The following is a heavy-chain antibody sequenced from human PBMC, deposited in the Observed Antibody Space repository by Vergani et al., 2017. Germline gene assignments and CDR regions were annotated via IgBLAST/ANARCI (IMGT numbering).Heavy chain of an antibody. CDR3: ARLVAAAGVVWFDP. D-gene: IGHD6-13*01. J-gene: IGHJ5*02. V-gene: IGHV4-39*07. Sequence: QPHLQESGPGLVKPSETLSLTCTVSGDSISSNIKYWGWIRQPPGKGLEWIGSIYHSGSTYYNTSLKSRVTISVDTSKNQFSLKLSSVTAADTAVYYCARLVAAAGVVWFDPWGQGTLVTVSS. CDR2: IYHSGST. CDR1: GDSISSNIKY.